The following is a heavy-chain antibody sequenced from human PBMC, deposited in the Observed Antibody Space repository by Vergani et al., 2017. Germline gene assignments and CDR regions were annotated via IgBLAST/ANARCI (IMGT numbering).Heavy chain of an antibody. D-gene: IGHD3-10*01. Sequence: QVQLVQSGAEVKKPGASVKVSCKASGYTFTSYYMHWVRQAPGQGLEWMGIINPSGGSTSYAQKFQGRVTMTRDTSTSTVYKELSSLGAEDTAVYYGARGGYYGAGSYDAGVPDYYYYMDVWGKGTTVTVSS. V-gene: IGHV1-46*01. CDR1: GYTFTSYY. CDR3: ARGGYYGAGSYDAGVPDYYYYMDV. CDR2: INPSGGST. J-gene: IGHJ6*03.